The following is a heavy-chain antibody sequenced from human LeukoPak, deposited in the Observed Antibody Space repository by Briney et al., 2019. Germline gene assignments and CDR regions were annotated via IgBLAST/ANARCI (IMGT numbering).Heavy chain of an antibody. CDR2: VDPSDSYT. CDR3: AREGRSSSPMDY. CDR1: GYSFTNYW. D-gene: IGHD6-6*01. V-gene: IGHV5-10-1*01. J-gene: IGHJ4*02. Sequence: GESLKISCKGSGYSFTNYWISWVRQMPGKGLEWMGRVDPSDSYTNYSPSFQGHVTISADKSISTAYLQWSSLKASDTAMYYCAREGRSSSPMDYWGQGTLVTVSS.